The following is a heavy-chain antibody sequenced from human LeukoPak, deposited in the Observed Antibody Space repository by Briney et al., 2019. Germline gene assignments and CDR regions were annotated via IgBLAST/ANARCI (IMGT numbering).Heavy chain of an antibody. V-gene: IGHV3-43*01. J-gene: IGHJ6*02. Sequence: PGGSLRLSCAASGFTFDDYTMHWVRQAPGKGLEWVSLISWDGGSTYYADSVKGRFTISRDNSKNSLYLQMNSLRTEDTALYYCAKAGASGELFDGMDVWGQGTTVTVSS. CDR3: AKAGASGELFDGMDV. D-gene: IGHD3-10*01. CDR1: GFTFDDYT. CDR2: ISWDGGST.